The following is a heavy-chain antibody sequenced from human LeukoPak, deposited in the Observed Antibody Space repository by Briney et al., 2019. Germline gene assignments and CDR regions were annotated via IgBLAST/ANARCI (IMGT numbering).Heavy chain of an antibody. CDR2: IYYSGST. Sequence: SETLSLTCTVSGGSISSSSYYWGWIRQSPGKGLEWIGSIYYSGSTYYNPSLKSRVTISVDTSKNQFSLKLSSVTAADTAVYYCARHVGYGQGGFDYWGQGTLVTVSS. D-gene: IGHD5-12*01. CDR3: ARHVGYGQGGFDY. CDR1: GGSISSSSYY. V-gene: IGHV4-39*01. J-gene: IGHJ4*02.